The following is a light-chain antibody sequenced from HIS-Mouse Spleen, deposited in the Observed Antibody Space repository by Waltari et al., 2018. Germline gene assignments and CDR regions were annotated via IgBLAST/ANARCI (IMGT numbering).Light chain of an antibody. V-gene: IGLV3-19*01. CDR1: SLSSSY. Sequence: SSALTQDPAVSVALGHTVRITCQGDSLSSSYPRWYQQQPGQAPVLVIYGKNNRTSGIPDRFSGYSSGNTAALTITGAQAEDEADYYCNSRDSSGNHVVFGGGTKLTVL. J-gene: IGLJ2*01. CDR3: NSRDSSGNHVV. CDR2: GKN.